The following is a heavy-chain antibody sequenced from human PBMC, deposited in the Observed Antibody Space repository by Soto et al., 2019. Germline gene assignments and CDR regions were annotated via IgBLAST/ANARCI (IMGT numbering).Heavy chain of an antibody. D-gene: IGHD2-21*01. V-gene: IGHV3-21*01. CDR3: ARGDPYRDYYYYYMDV. CDR2: IDYTGGYS. Sequence: GGSLRLSCAASGFTFSSYAMNWVRQAPGKGLEWVSTIDYTGGYSYYADSVKGRFTISRDNAKNSLYLQMNSLRAEDTAVYYCARGDPYRDYYYYYMDVWGKGTTVTSP. J-gene: IGHJ6*03. CDR1: GFTFSSYA.